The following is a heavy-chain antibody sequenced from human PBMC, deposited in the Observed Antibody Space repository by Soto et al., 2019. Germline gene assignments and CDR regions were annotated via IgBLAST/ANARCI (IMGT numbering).Heavy chain of an antibody. CDR2: INIDGSIT. D-gene: IGHD6-19*01. V-gene: IGHV3-74*01. J-gene: IGHJ4*02. CDR3: ARGGGSSGWYRVH. Sequence: PGGSLRLSCVASGFTFSSYWMHWVRQGPGKGLVWVSRINIDGSITDYADSVKGRFTISRDNAKNTLYLQMNSLRAEDMAVYYCARGGGSSGWYRVHWGQGP. CDR1: GFTFSSYW.